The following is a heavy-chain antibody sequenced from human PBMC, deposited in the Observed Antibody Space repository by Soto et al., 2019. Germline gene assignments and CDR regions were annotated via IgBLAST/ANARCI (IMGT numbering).Heavy chain of an antibody. CDR1: GGSFRGYY. D-gene: IGHD3-22*01. J-gene: IGHJ4*02. CDR2: INHSGST. V-gene: IGHV4-34*01. CDR3: ARDYYDSSGRPTIDY. Sequence: QVQLQQWGAGLLKPSETLSLTCAVYGGSFRGYYSSWIRQPPGKGLEWIGEINHSGSTNYNPSLKSRVTISVDTSKNQFSLKLSSVTAADTAVYYCARDYYDSSGRPTIDYWGQGTLVTVSS.